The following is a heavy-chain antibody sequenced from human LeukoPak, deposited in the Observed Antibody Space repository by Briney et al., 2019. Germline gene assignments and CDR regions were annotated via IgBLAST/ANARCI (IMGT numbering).Heavy chain of an antibody. CDR2: IYNSGST. CDR3: ARHSNYYDSSSYYPYFFDY. D-gene: IGHD3-22*01. Sequence: PSETLSLTCTVSGGSISSYYWSWIRQAPGKGPEWIGYIYNSGSTNYNPSLKSRVTISVDTSRNQFSLKLTSVTAADTAVYYCARHSNYYDSSSYYPYFFDYWGQGILVTVSS. V-gene: IGHV4-59*08. CDR1: GGSISSYY. J-gene: IGHJ4*02.